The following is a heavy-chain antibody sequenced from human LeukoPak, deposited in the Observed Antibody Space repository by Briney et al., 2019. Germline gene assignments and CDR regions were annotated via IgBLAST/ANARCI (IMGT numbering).Heavy chain of an antibody. CDR2: INDSGTT. CDR1: GGSFSGYY. J-gene: IGHJ4*02. CDR3: ARGGGDIHY. V-gene: IGHV4-34*01. Sequence: PSETLSLTCAVYGGSFSGYYWSWIRQPPGKGLEWIGEINDSGTTNYNPSLKSRVTISVDTSKNQFSLKINSVTAADTAVYYCARGGGDIHYWGQGSRVTVSS. D-gene: IGHD2-15*01.